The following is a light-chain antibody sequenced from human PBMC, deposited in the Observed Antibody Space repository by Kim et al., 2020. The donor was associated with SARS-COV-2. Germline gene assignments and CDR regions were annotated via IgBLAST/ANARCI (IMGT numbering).Light chain of an antibody. J-gene: IGLJ3*02. CDR1: SSNIGDNY. CDR2: RND. V-gene: IGLV1-47*01. CDR3: AAWEDSLSGWV. Sequence: QSVLTQPPSVSGTPGQRVTISCSGSSSNIGDNYVYWYQHLPGTAPKRIIYRNDQRPSGVPDRFSGSKSGTSASLAISGLRSEDEADYYCAAWEDSLSGWVFGGGTKLTVL.